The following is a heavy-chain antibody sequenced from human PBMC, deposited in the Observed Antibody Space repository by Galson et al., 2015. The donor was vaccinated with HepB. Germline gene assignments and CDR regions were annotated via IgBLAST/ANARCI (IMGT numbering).Heavy chain of an antibody. CDR1: GFTFDDYA. D-gene: IGHD3-9*01. Sequence: SLRLSCAASGFTFDDYAMHWVRQAPGKGLEWVSGLSWHSYYTHYADTVKGRFTISRDNAQNSLYLQMNSLRAEDTALYYCVKDTKLTYYDNLTGDHRGYFDYWGQGTLVTVSS. V-gene: IGHV3-9*01. J-gene: IGHJ4*03. CDR3: VKDTKLTYYDNLTGDHRGYFDY. CDR2: LSWHSYYT.